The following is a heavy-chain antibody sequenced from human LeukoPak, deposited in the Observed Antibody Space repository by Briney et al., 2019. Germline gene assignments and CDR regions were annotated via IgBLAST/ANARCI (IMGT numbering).Heavy chain of an antibody. D-gene: IGHD6-13*01. CDR2: ISWNSGSI. V-gene: IGHV3-9*01. J-gene: IGHJ4*02. Sequence: AGRSLRLSCAASGFSFDDYAMHWVRQAPGKGLEWVSGISWNSGSIGYADSVKGRFTISRDNAKNSLYLQMNSLRAEDTALYYCAKDISRSSSWYVFDYWGQGTLVTVSS. CDR1: GFSFDDYA. CDR3: AKDISRSSSWYVFDY.